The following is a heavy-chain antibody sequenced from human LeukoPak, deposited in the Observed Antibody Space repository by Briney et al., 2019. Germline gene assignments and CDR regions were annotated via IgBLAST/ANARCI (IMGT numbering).Heavy chain of an antibody. J-gene: IGHJ3*02. CDR3: AKGRIVATRTDAFDI. V-gene: IGHV3-53*01. D-gene: IGHD5-12*01. CDR2: IYSGGST. Sequence: GGSLRLSCAASGFTVGSNYMSWVRQAPGKGLEWVSVIYSGGSTYYADSVKGRFTISRDNSKNTLYLQMNSLRAEDTAVYYCAKGRIVATRTDAFDIWGQGTMVTVSS. CDR1: GFTVGSNY.